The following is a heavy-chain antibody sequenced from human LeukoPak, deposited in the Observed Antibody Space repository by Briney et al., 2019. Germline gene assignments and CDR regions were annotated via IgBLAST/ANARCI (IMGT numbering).Heavy chain of an antibody. CDR3: ASQMIVVEDGMDV. D-gene: IGHD3-22*01. V-gene: IGHV1-2*02. CDR1: GGTFSSYA. CDR2: INPNSGGT. J-gene: IGHJ6*02. Sequence: ASVKVSCKASGGTFSSYAISWVRQAPGQGLEWMGWINPNSGGTNYAQKFQGRVTMTRDTSISTAYMELSRLRSDDTAVYYCASQMIVVEDGMDVWGQGTTVTVSS.